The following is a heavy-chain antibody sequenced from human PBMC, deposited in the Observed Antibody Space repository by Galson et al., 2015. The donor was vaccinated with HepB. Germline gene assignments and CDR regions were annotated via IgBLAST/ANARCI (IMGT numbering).Heavy chain of an antibody. J-gene: IGHJ4*02. CDR2: LSAYNGNT. Sequence: SVKVSCKASGYTFTSYGISWVRQAPGQGLEWMGWLSAYNGNTNYAQKFQGRVTMTTDTSTSTAYMELRSLRSDDTAVYYCARVDCSSTSCKRGNDYWGQGTLVTVSS. CDR1: GYTFTSYG. D-gene: IGHD2-2*01. CDR3: ARVDCSSTSCKRGNDY. V-gene: IGHV1-18*01.